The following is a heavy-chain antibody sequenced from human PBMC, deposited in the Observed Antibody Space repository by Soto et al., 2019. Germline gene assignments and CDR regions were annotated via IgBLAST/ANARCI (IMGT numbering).Heavy chain of an antibody. CDR2: INPSGGST. Sequence: ASVKVSCKASGYTFTSYYMHWVRQAPGQGLEWMGIINPSGGSTSYAQKFQGRVTMTRDTPTSTVYMELSSLRSEDTAVYYCASRGGYHYYYYGMDVWGQGTTVTVS. J-gene: IGHJ6*02. CDR3: ASRGGYHYYYYGMDV. CDR1: GYTFTSYY. D-gene: IGHD5-18*01. V-gene: IGHV1-46*03.